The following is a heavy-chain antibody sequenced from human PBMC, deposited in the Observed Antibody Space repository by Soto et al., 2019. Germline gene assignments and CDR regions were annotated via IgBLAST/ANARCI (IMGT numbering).Heavy chain of an antibody. V-gene: IGHV4-4*02. J-gene: IGHJ6*02. D-gene: IGHD1-26*01. CDR2: IYHSGST. CDR1: GGSISSSNW. Sequence: QVQLQESGPGLVKPSGTLSLTCAVSGGSISSSNWWSWVRQPPGTGREWIGEIYHSGSTNYNPSLKSRVTISVDKSKNQCSLKLSSVTAADWAVYYCARVSGSYYYGMDVWGQGTTVTVSS. CDR3: ARVSGSYYYGMDV.